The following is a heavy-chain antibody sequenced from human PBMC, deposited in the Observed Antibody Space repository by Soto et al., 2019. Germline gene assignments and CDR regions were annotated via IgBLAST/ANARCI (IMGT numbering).Heavy chain of an antibody. CDR3: AKDRPPITMIVVAPFV. D-gene: IGHD3-22*01. V-gene: IGHV3-23*01. Sequence: GGSLRLSCAASGFTFSSYAMSWVRQAPGKGLEWVSAISGSGGSTYYADSVKGRFAISRDNSKNTLYLQMNSLRAEDTAVYYCAKDRPPITMIVVAPFVGGQGTLVTVSS. J-gene: IGHJ4*02. CDR1: GFTFSSYA. CDR2: ISGSGGST.